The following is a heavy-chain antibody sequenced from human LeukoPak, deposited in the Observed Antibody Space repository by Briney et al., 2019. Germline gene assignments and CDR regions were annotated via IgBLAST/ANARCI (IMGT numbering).Heavy chain of an antibody. J-gene: IGHJ4*02. CDR1: GFTFSSYG. CDR3: AKGPQKGGMF. D-gene: IGHD3-16*01. CDR2: ISDSGGTT. Sequence: GGSLRLSCAASGFTFSSYGMSWVRQAPGKGLEWVSVISDSGGTTDYADSVKGRFTISRDNSKNTLYLQMNSLRAEDTAVYYCAKGPQKGGMFWGQGTLVTVSS. V-gene: IGHV3-23*01.